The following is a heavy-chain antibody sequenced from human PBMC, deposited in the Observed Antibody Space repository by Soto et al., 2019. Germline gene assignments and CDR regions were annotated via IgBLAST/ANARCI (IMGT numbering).Heavy chain of an antibody. CDR1: GGSISKFY. Sequence: SETLSLTCIVSGGSISKFYWSWIRKTAGKGLEWMGRVYATGTTDYNPSLRSRVAMSVDISRKTFSLRLTSVTAADTGMYYCVRDGSKTLRDWFDPWGQGKLVTVSS. D-gene: IGHD3-10*01. CDR3: VRDGSKTLRDWFDP. CDR2: VYATGTT. V-gene: IGHV4-4*07. J-gene: IGHJ5*02.